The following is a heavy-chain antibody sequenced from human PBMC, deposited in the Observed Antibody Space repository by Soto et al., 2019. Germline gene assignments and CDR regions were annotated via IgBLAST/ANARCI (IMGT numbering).Heavy chain of an antibody. CDR2: FSGGSGAI. J-gene: IGHJ4*02. D-gene: IGHD1-1*01. Sequence: QLLQSGGGLVQPGGSLRLSCAVSGFSLGPYGVTWVRQTPEKGLEWVTGFSGGSGAIFYADSVRGRFTISRDSSTAYLQMNNLRTEDTAVYFCARWNGFGDSWGQGSLVTVSS. CDR3: ARWNGFGDS. CDR1: GFSLGPYG. V-gene: IGHV3-23*01.